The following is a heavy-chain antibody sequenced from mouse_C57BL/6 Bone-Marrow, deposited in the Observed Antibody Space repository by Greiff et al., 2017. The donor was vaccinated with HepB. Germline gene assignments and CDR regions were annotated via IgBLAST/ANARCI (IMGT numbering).Heavy chain of an antibody. D-gene: IGHD1-1*01. CDR3: ARAGNYPWFAY. J-gene: IGHJ3*01. Sequence: VQLKQSGPELVKPGASVKIPCKASGYTFTDYNMDWVKQSHGKSLEWIGDINPNNGGTIYNQKFKGKATLTVDKSSSTAYMELRSLTSEDTAVYYCARAGNYPWFAYWGQGTLVTVSA. CDR1: GYTFTDYN. CDR2: INPNNGGT. V-gene: IGHV1-18*01.